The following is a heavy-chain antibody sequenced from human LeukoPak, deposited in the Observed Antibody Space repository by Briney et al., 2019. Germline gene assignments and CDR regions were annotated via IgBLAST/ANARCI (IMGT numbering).Heavy chain of an antibody. V-gene: IGHV3-48*04. CDR2: ISSSGSTI. D-gene: IGHD1-26*01. J-gene: IGHJ4*02. Sequence: GGSLRLSCAASGFTFSSYSMNWVRQAPGKGLEWVSYISSSGSTIYYADSVKGRFTISRDNAKNSLYLQMNSLRAEDTAVYYCARVGSRYYFDYWGQGTLVTVSS. CDR1: GFTFSSYS. CDR3: ARVGSRYYFDY.